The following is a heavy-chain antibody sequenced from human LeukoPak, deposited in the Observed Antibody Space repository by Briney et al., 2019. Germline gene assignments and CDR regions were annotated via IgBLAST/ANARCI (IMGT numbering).Heavy chain of an antibody. V-gene: IGHV3-23*01. Sequence: GGSLRLSCAASGFTFSSHAMSWVRQAPGKGLEWVSAISGSGGSTYYADSVKGRFTISRDNSKNTLYLQMNSLRAEDTAVYYCAKVRYQLLTMGFDYWGQGTLVTVSS. CDR1: GFTFSSHA. D-gene: IGHD2-2*01. CDR3: AKVRYQLLTMGFDY. J-gene: IGHJ4*02. CDR2: ISGSGGST.